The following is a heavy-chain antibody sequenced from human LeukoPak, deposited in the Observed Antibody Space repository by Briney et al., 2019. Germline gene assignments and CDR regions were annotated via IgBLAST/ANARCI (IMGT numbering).Heavy chain of an antibody. D-gene: IGHD2-21*01. CDR1: GFTFSSYE. CDR3: VRDRGGAYSGDNLFDP. Sequence: PGGSLRLSCAASGFTFSSYEMNWVRQAPGKGLEWLSYIIGSGSTTHYADSVRDRFTISRDNDKNAVYLQMNSLRADDTAIYYCVRDRGGAYSGDNLFDPWGQGTLVTVSS. CDR2: IIGSGSTT. V-gene: IGHV3-48*03. J-gene: IGHJ5*02.